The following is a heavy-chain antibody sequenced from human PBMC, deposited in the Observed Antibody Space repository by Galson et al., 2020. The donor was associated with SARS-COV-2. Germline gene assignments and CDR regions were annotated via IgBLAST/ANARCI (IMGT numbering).Heavy chain of an antibody. CDR1: GGSISSNSYY. J-gene: IGHJ3*02. CDR2: IYYSGST. CDR3: ARQARTTVVTFGAFDI. Sequence: SETLSLTCTVSGGSISSNSYYWGWIRQPPGKGLEWIGSIYYSGSTYYNPSLKSRVTISVDTSKNQFSLKLSSVTAADTAVYYCARQARTTVVTFGAFDIWGQGTMVTVSS. D-gene: IGHD4-17*01. V-gene: IGHV4-39*01.